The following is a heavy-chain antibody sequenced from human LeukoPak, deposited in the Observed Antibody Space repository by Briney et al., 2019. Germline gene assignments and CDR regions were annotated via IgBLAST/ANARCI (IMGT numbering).Heavy chain of an antibody. Sequence: GESLKISCKDSGYSFTTYWIGWVRQMPGKGLEWMGIIYPGDSDTRYSPSFQGQVTISADKSISTAYLQWSSLKASDTAIYYCARLPLTYYYGSGSSCFDYWGQGTLVTVSS. D-gene: IGHD3-10*01. CDR1: GYSFTTYW. CDR3: ARLPLTYYYGSGSSCFDY. CDR2: IYPGDSDT. V-gene: IGHV5-51*01. J-gene: IGHJ4*02.